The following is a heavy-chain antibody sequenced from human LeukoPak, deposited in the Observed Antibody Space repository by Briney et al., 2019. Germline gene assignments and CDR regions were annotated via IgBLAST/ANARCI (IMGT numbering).Heavy chain of an antibody. V-gene: IGHV3-23*01. CDR3: ARESPPHDAFDI. Sequence: AGGTLRLSCAASGFTFSSYGMSWVRQAPGKGLEWVSAISGSGGSTYYADSVKGRFTISRDNSKNTLYLQMNSLRAEDTAVYYCARESPPHDAFDIWGQGTMVTVSS. CDR2: ISGSGGST. CDR1: GFTFSSYG. J-gene: IGHJ3*02.